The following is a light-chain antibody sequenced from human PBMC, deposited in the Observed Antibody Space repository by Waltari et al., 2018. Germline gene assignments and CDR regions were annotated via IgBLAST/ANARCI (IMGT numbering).Light chain of an antibody. CDR2: WAS. CDR1: DSLLYSSNKQNY. V-gene: IGKV4-1*01. Sequence: DIVMTQSPDSLAVSLGERATINCKSSDSLLYSSNKQNYLAWFQPKPGQPPKLPMHWASSRESGVPDPVSGSGSGTDFTLSMSSLQAEDVAVYYCQQYVRLPWTFGQGTQVEVK. CDR3: QQYVRLPWT. J-gene: IGKJ1*01.